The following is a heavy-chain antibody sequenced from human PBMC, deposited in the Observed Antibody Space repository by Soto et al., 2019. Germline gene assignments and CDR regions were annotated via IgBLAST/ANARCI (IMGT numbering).Heavy chain of an antibody. J-gene: IGHJ4*01. Sequence: GGSLRLSCAASGFTFSSYAMSWVRQAPGKGLEWVAAISGSGGSTYYADSVKGRFTISRDNSKNTLYLQMNSLRAEDTAVYYCAKASPYDILTGYLYYFDYWGHGTLVTVSS. V-gene: IGHV3-23*01. CDR1: GFTFSSYA. CDR3: AKASPYDILTGYLYYFDY. D-gene: IGHD3-9*01. CDR2: ISGSGGST.